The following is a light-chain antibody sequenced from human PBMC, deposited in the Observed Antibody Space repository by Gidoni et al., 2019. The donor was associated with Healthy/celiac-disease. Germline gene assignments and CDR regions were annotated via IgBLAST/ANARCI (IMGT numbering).Light chain of an antibody. CDR1: QSISSW. CDR3: QQVRT. Sequence: DIQMTQSPSTLSASVGDRVTLPCRASQSISSWLAWYQQKPGKAPKLLSDKASSLESGVPSRFSGSGSGTEFTLTISSLQPDDFATYYCQQVRTFGQGTKVEIK. CDR2: KAS. J-gene: IGKJ1*01. V-gene: IGKV1-5*03.